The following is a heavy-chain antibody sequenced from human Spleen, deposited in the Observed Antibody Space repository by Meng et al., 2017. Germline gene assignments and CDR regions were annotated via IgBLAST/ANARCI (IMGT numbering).Heavy chain of an antibody. V-gene: IGHV4-4*02. CDR1: GGSMSSGDW. Sequence: QVQLQESGPGLVEPSQTLSLTCTVSGGSMSSGDWWSWVRQPPGKGLEWIGEIFHSGSTNYNPSLKSRVTISIDKSKNQFSLKLTSVTAADTAVYHCLRGSGGSVWGQGTLVTVSS. CDR3: LRGSGGSV. J-gene: IGHJ1*01. CDR2: IFHSGST. D-gene: IGHD3-10*01.